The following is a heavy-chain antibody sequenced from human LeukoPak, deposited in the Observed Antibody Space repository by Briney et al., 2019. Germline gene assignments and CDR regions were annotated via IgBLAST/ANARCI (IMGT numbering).Heavy chain of an antibody. D-gene: IGHD2-15*01. V-gene: IGHV4-39*07. CDR1: GGSISSGGYY. CDR2: INHSGST. J-gene: IGHJ4*02. Sequence: SETLSLTCTVSGGSISSGGYYWSWIRQPPGKGLEWIGEINHSGSTNYNPSLKSRVTISVDTSKNQFSLKLSSVTAADTAVYYCARVAYCSGGSCYPAYFDYWGQGTLVTVSS. CDR3: ARVAYCSGGSCYPAYFDY.